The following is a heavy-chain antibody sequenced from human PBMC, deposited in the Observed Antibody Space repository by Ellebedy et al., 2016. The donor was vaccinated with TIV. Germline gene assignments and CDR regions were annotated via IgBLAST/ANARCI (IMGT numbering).Heavy chain of an antibody. CDR1: GLTVSTNY. D-gene: IGHD3-22*01. J-gene: IGHJ4*01. Sequence: GESLKISCAASGLTVSTNYVTWVRQAPGKGLEWVSRVNSDGSSTTYADSVKGRFTVSRDNAKNTLYLQINSLRAEDTAVYYCARDLPSDYYDSTGTFDYWGHGTLVTVSS. V-gene: IGHV3-74*01. CDR3: ARDLPSDYYDSTGTFDY. CDR2: VNSDGSST.